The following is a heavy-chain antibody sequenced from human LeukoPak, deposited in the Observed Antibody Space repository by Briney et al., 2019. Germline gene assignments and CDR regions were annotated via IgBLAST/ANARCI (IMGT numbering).Heavy chain of an antibody. CDR2: IKGDGSYT. Sequence: PGGSLRLSCTASGFTFRTYWMSWVRQAPGKGLEWVASIKGDGSYTEYVDSVKGRFTISRDNAKNSVYLQMNSLRAEDTAVYYCAREDIVATIGYWGQGTLVTVSS. CDR1: GFTFRTYW. J-gene: IGHJ4*02. V-gene: IGHV3-7*01. CDR3: AREDIVATIGY. D-gene: IGHD5-12*01.